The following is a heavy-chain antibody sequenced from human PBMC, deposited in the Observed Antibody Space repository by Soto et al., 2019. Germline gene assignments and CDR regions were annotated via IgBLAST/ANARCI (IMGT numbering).Heavy chain of an antibody. D-gene: IGHD5-18*01. CDR3: ARPLYSYGPMDV. CDR1: GGSVSSGSYY. V-gene: IGHV4-61*01. Sequence: QVQLQESGPGLVKPSETLSLTCTVSGGSVSSGSYYWSWIRQPPGKGLEWIGYIYYSGSTNYNPSLKSRVTISVDTSKNQFSLKLSSVTAADTAVYYCARPLYSYGPMDVWGQGTPVTVSS. CDR2: IYYSGST. J-gene: IGHJ6*02.